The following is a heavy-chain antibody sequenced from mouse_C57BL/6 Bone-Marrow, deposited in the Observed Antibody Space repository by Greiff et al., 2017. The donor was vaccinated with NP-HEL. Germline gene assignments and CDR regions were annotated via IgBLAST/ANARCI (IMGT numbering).Heavy chain of an antibody. CDR3: ARGRWLLRGFAY. J-gene: IGHJ3*01. Sequence: VQLVESGPGLVQPSQSLSITCTVSGFSLTSYGVHWVRQSPGKGLEWLGVIWSGGSTDYNAAFISRLSISQDNSKSQVFFKMNSLQADDTAIYYCARGRWLLRGFAYWGQGTLVTVSA. D-gene: IGHD2-3*01. CDR1: GFSLTSYG. CDR2: IWSGGST. V-gene: IGHV2-2*01.